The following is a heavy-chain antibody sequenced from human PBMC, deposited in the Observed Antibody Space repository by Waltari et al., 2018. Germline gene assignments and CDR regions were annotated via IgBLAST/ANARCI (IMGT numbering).Heavy chain of an antibody. Sequence: QVQLVQSGAEVKKPGASVKVSCKVSGYTLTDLSEHWVRQAPGKGLEWMGGYDPEDGETVSAQIFQGRFSMTEDTSTDTAYMELSSLRSEDTAVYFCATDHHRDSGYDIWGQGTLVTVSS. CDR1: GYTLTDLS. V-gene: IGHV1-24*01. CDR2: YDPEDGET. D-gene: IGHD5-12*01. J-gene: IGHJ4*02. CDR3: ATDHHRDSGYDI.